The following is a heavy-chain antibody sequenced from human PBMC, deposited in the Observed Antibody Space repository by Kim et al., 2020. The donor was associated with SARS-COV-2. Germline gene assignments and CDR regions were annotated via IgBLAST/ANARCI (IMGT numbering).Heavy chain of an antibody. CDR2: IYYSGST. CDR1: GGSISSYY. Sequence: SETLSLTCTVSGGSISSYYWSWIRQPPGKGLEWIGYIYYSGSTNYNPSLKSRVTISVDTSKNQFSLKLSSVTAADTAVYYCARVPQAIRYFDWLGVYGMDVWGQGTTVTVSS. J-gene: IGHJ6*02. D-gene: IGHD3-9*01. V-gene: IGHV4-59*13. CDR3: ARVPQAIRYFDWLGVYGMDV.